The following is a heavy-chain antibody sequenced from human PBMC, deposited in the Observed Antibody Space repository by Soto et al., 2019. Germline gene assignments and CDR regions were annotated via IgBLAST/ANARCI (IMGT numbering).Heavy chain of an antibody. CDR3: ARQGSYYDSSGYYSPFDD. CDR1: GYSFTSYW. J-gene: IGHJ4*02. Sequence: GESLKISCKGSGYSFTSYWIGWVRQMPGKGLEWMGIIYPGDSDTRYSPSFQGQVTISADKSISTAYLQWSSLKASDTAMYYCARQGSYYDSSGYYSPFDDWGQGTLVTVSS. V-gene: IGHV5-51*01. CDR2: IYPGDSDT. D-gene: IGHD3-22*01.